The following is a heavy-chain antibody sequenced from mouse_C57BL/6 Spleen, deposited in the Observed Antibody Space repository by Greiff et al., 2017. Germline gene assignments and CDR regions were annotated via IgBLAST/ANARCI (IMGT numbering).Heavy chain of an antibody. CDR1: GYTFTSYW. D-gene: IGHD2-1*01. CDR3: ARSEIYYGNYYAMDY. Sequence: QVQLQQPGAELVMPGASVKLSCKASGYTFTSYWMPWVKQRPGQGLEWIGEIDPSDSYTNYNQQFKGKSTLTVDKSASTAYMQLISLTSEDSAVYYCARSEIYYGNYYAMDYWGQGTSVTVSS. V-gene: IGHV1-69*01. J-gene: IGHJ4*01. CDR2: IDPSDSYT.